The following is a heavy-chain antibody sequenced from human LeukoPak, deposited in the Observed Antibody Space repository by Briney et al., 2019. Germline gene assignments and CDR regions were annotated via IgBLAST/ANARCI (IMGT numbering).Heavy chain of an antibody. CDR3: AKDVTQWLAFYGMDV. CDR2: INGSGGRT. CDR1: RFTFSDYA. V-gene: IGHV3-23*01. Sequence: GGSLRLSCAASRFTFSDYAMSWVRQAPGKGLEWVSGINGSGGRTNYADSVRGRFTISRDNSKKTLYLQMNSLRADDTAVYYCAKDVTQWLAFYGMDVWGQGTTVTVSS. J-gene: IGHJ6*02. D-gene: IGHD6-19*01.